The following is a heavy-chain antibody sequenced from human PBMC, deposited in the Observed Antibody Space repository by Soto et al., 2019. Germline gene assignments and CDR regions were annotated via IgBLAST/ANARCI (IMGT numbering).Heavy chain of an antibody. CDR1: GFTFSSYD. Sequence: TGGSLRLSCAASGFTFSSYDMHWVRQATGKGLEWVSAIGTAGDTYYPGSVKGRFTISRENAKNSLYLQMNSLRAGDTAVYYCARGGAAAGTDAFDIWGQGTMVTVSS. J-gene: IGHJ3*02. CDR3: ARGGAAAGTDAFDI. CDR2: IGTAGDT. D-gene: IGHD6-13*01. V-gene: IGHV3-13*01.